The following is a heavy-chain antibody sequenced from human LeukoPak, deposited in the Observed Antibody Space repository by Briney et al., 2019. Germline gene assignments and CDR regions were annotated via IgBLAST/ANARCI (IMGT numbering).Heavy chain of an antibody. CDR1: GGSISSYY. D-gene: IGHD3-16*02. V-gene: IGHV4-4*07. Sequence: SETLSLTCTVSGGSISSYYWSWIRQPAGKGLEWIGRIYTSGSTNYNPSLKSRVTMSVDTSKNQFSLKLSSVTAADTAVYYCARSKTNDYVWGSYRYDPHFDYWGQGTLVTVSS. CDR3: ARSKTNDYVWGSYRYDPHFDY. CDR2: IYTSGST. J-gene: IGHJ4*02.